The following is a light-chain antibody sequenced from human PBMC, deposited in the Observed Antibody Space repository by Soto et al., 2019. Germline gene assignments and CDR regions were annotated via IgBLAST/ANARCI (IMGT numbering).Light chain of an antibody. CDR1: GSDVGAFNY. Sequence: QSVLTQPASVSGSPGQSITISCTGTGSDVGAFNYVSWYQQHPGKTPKLIIYDVTLRPSGVSDRFSGSKSATTASLTISGLQAEDEADYYCTSYTTSSTVVFGGGTKLTVL. V-gene: IGLV2-14*03. J-gene: IGLJ2*01. CDR3: TSYTTSSTVV. CDR2: DVT.